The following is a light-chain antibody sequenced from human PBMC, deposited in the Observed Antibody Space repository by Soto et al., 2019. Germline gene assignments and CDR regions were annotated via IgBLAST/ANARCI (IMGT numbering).Light chain of an antibody. J-gene: IGKJ1*01. CDR3: QKYNNWPPWT. V-gene: IGKV3-11*01. CDR1: QTVSSS. CDR2: EAS. Sequence: EIVLTQSPATLSLSPGERATLSCRASQTVSSSLAWYQQKPGQAPRLLIYEASNRATGIPARFSGSGSGADFTLTISSLEPEDFAVYYGQKYNNWPPWTFGQGTKVNIK.